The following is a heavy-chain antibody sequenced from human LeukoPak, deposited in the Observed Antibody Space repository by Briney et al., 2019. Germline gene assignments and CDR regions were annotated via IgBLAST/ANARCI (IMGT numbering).Heavy chain of an antibody. CDR1: GFTFDDYA. CDR3: AKDYDSSGYYSTFDY. Sequence: QPGRSLRLSCAASGFTFDDYAMHWVRQAPGKGLEWVSGISWNSGSIGYADSVKGRFTISRDNAKNSLYLQVNSLRTEDTALYFCAKDYDSSGYYSTFDYWGQGTLVTVSS. D-gene: IGHD3-22*01. J-gene: IGHJ4*02. CDR2: ISWNSGSI. V-gene: IGHV3-9*01.